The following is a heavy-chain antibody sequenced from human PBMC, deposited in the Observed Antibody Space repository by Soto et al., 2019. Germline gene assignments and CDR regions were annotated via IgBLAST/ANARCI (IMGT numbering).Heavy chain of an antibody. D-gene: IGHD1-26*01. CDR2: ISWNSGSI. V-gene: IGHV3-9*01. CDR3: GKDAEKHRVGATIDY. Sequence: GGSLRLSCAASGFTFDDYAMHWVRQAPGKGLEWVSGISWNSGSIGYADSVKGRFTISRDNAKNSLYLQMNSLRAEDTAWYYCGKDAEKHRVGATIDYWGQGTLVTVSS. J-gene: IGHJ4*02. CDR1: GFTFDDYA.